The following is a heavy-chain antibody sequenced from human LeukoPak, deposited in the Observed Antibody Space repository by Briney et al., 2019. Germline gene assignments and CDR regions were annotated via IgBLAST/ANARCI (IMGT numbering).Heavy chain of an antibody. Sequence: SVKVSCKASGGTFSSYAISWVRQAPGQGLEWMGGIIPIFGTANYAQKFQGRVTITTDESTSTAYMELSSLRSEDTAVYYCAAGVVPAALRVRGGGPNYYYYYMDVWGKGTTVTVSS. CDR3: AAGVVPAALRVRGGGPNYYYYYMDV. D-gene: IGHD2-2*01. V-gene: IGHV1-69*05. J-gene: IGHJ6*03. CDR1: GGTFSSYA. CDR2: IIPIFGTA.